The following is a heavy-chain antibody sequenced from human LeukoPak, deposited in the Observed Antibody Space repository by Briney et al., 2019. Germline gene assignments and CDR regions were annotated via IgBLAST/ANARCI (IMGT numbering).Heavy chain of an antibody. CDR3: ARRGKMSSSLRSAFDP. Sequence: SETLSLTCTVSGGSISSGDYYWSWLRQPPGKGLEGIGEINHSGSTKYNPSLKSRVTISVDTSKNQFSLKLSSVTAADTAVYYCARRGKMSSSLRSAFDPWGQGTLVTVSS. CDR1: GGSISSGDYY. CDR2: INHSGST. D-gene: IGHD6-6*01. V-gene: IGHV4-39*07. J-gene: IGHJ5*02.